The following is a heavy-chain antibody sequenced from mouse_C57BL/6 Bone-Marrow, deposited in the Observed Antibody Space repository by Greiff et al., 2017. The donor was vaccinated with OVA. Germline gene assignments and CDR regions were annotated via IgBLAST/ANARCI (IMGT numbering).Heavy chain of an antibody. J-gene: IGHJ4*01. V-gene: IGHV1-64*01. Sequence: VQLQQPGAELVKPGASVKLSCKASGYTFTSYWMHWVKQRPGQGLEWIGMIHPNSGSTNYNEKFKSKATLTVDKSSSTAYMQLSSLTSEDSAVYYCARGVITTAVAPVDYWGQGTSVTVSS. CDR1: GYTFTSYW. CDR2: IHPNSGST. D-gene: IGHD1-1*01. CDR3: ARGVITTAVAPVDY.